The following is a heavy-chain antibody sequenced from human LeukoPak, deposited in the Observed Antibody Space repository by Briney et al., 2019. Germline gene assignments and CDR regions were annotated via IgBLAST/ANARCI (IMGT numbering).Heavy chain of an antibody. CDR3: ARGRGRSGDRVIFDI. V-gene: IGHV4-38-2*01. D-gene: IGHD3-3*01. J-gene: IGHJ4*02. CDR2: IYHSGNT. CDR1: GHSIRSGSY. Sequence: SETLSLTCDVSGHSIRSGSYWGWIWQPPGKGLEWIGSIYHSGNTYYNSSLKSRLIISVGTSKNQISLKLSSVAAADTAIYYCARGRGRSGDRVIFDIWGQGTLVTISS.